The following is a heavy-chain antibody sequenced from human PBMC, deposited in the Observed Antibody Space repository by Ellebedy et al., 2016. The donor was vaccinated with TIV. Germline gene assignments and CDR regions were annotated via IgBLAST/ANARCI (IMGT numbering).Heavy chain of an antibody. CDR2: INTDGSYT. V-gene: IGHV3-74*01. D-gene: IGHD3-10*01. Sequence: PGGSLRLSCAASGFTFSSYWMHWVRQAPGQGLVWVSHINTDGSYTTYADSVKGRFTISRDNAKNTLYLQMNSLRVEDTAVYYCARDQNYGSGSHLGYFDYWGQGTLVPVSS. CDR1: GFTFSSYW. CDR3: ARDQNYGSGSHLGYFDY. J-gene: IGHJ4*02.